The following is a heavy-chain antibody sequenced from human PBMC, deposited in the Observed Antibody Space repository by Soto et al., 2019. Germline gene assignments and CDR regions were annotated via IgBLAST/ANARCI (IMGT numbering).Heavy chain of an antibody. CDR1: GGAFSIYA. V-gene: IGHV1-69*13. Sequence: ASVKVSCKASGGAFSIYAISWVRQAPGQGLEWMGGIIPIFGTANYAQKFQGRVTITADESTSTAYMELSSLRSEDTAVYYCARGITNWYSSSWYISDWFDPWGQGTLVTVSS. CDR3: ARGITNWYSSSWYISDWFDP. J-gene: IGHJ5*02. CDR2: IIPIFGTA. D-gene: IGHD6-13*01.